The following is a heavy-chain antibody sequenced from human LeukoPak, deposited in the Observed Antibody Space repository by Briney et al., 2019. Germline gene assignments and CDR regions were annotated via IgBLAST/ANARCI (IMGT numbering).Heavy chain of an antibody. CDR1: GYTFGSYG. D-gene: IGHD3-10*01. V-gene: IGHV1-18*04. J-gene: IGHJ4*02. CDR2: ISGYNLDT. CDR3: ARDVPLITTRGGRSCDY. Sequence: ASVKFSCKASGYTFGSYGISWARQAPGQGLEWMGWISGYNLDTKYAQKFQGRVTVTTDTSTRISFMELRSLTSDDTAIYYCARDVPLITTRGGRSCDYWGRGTPVTVSS.